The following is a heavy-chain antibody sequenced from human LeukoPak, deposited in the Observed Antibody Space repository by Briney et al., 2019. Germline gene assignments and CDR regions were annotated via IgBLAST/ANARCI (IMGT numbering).Heavy chain of an antibody. CDR3: AKDLLKNYYDSSGYQAFDY. D-gene: IGHD3-22*01. V-gene: IGHV3-23*01. CDR2: ISGSGGST. J-gene: IGHJ4*02. Sequence: GGSLRLSCAASGFTFSSYAMSWVRQPPGKGLEWVSAISGSGGSTYYADYVKGRFTISRDNSKNTLYLQMNSLRAEDTAVYYCAKDLLKNYYDSSGYQAFDYWGQGTLVTVSS. CDR1: GFTFSSYA.